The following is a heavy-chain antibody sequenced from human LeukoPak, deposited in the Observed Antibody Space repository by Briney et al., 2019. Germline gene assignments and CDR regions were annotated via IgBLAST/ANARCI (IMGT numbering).Heavy chain of an antibody. V-gene: IGHV4-30-2*01. J-gene: IGHJ4*02. CDR2: IYHSGSI. CDR3: ARGPGYSIGWFTYYFDY. CDR1: GGSISSGTYS. D-gene: IGHD6-19*01. Sequence: SETLSLTCAVSGGSISSGTYSWNWIRQPPGKGLEWIGYIYHSGSIYYNPSLKSRVTISLDRSQNQFSLKLSSVTAADTAVYYCARGPGYSIGWFTYYFDYWGQGTLVTVSS.